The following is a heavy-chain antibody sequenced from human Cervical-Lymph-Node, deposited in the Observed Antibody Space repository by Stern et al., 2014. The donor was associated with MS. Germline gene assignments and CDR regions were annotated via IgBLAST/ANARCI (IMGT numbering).Heavy chain of an antibody. V-gene: IGHV4-31*03. CDR2: IYYSGST. D-gene: IGHD6-19*01. CDR3: ARDSGIAVAGTGAFDI. CDR1: GGSISSGGYY. J-gene: IGHJ3*02. Sequence: VQLQESGPGLVKPSQTLSLTCTVSGGSISSGGYYWSWIRQHPGKGLEWIGYIYYSGSTYYNPSLKSRVTISVDTSKNQFSLKLSSVTAADTAVYYCARDSGIAVAGTGAFDIWGQGTMVTVSS.